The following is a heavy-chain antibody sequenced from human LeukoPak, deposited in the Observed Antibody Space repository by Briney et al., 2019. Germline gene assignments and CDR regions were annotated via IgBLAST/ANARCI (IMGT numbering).Heavy chain of an antibody. CDR2: IYYSGST. J-gene: IGHJ4*02. CDR1: GGSISSGGYY. Sequence: SETLSLTCTVSGGSISSGGYYWSWIRQFPGKGLEWIGYIYYSGSTYNNPSLKSRVTISVDTSKNQFSLKLSSVTAADTAVYYCAGVVRGEGYFDYWGQGTLVTVSS. V-gene: IGHV4-31*03. CDR3: AGVVRGEGYFDY. D-gene: IGHD3-10*01.